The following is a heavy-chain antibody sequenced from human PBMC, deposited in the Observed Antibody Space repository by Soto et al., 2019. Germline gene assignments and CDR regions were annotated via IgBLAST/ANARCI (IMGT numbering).Heavy chain of an antibody. CDR2: IYPGDSDT. V-gene: IGHV5-51*01. J-gene: IGHJ6*03. CDR3: ARNAHYDFWSGYPEGPNYYYYYMDV. Sequence: PGESLKISCKGSGYSFTSYWIGWVRQMPGKGLEWMGIIYPGDSDTRYSPSFQGQVTISADKSISTAYLQWSSLKASDTAMYYCARNAHYDFWSGYPEGPNYYYYYMDVWGKGTTVTVSS. D-gene: IGHD3-3*01. CDR1: GYSFTSYW.